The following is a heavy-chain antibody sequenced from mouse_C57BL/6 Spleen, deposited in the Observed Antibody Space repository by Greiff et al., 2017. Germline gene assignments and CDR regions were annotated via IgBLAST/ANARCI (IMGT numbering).Heavy chain of an antibody. CDR2: IWPGGGT. CDR1: GFSFTSYA. J-gene: IGHJ4*01. V-gene: IGHV2-9-1*01. Sequence: VQLQESGPGLVAPSQRLSITCTVSGFSFTSYAISWVRQPPGKGLEWLGVIWPGGGTNYNSDLKSRLSISKDNSKSQVFLKMNSLQTDDTARYYCARAYSNYNAMDYWGQGTSVTVSS. CDR3: ARAYSNYNAMDY. D-gene: IGHD2-5*01.